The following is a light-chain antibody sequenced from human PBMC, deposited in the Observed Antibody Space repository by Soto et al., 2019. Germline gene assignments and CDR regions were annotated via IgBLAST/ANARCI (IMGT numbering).Light chain of an antibody. Sequence: QSALTQPASVSGSPGQSITISCTGTSSDVGAYNYVSWYQQHPGKAPKLMIYDVSNRPSGVCNRFSGSKSVNTASLTISGLQAEDEADYYCSSYTTSSTQVFGGGTELTVL. CDR3: SSYTTSSTQV. CDR2: DVS. CDR1: SSDVGAYNY. J-gene: IGLJ2*01. V-gene: IGLV2-14*01.